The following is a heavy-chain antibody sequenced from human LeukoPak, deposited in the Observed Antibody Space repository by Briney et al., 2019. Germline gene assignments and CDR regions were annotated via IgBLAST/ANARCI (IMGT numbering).Heavy chain of an antibody. CDR3: ARTKAVAASRGPFDY. Sequence: GASVKVSCKASGYTFTSYAMHWVRQAPGQRLEWMGWINAGNGNTKYSQKFQGRVTITRDTSASTAYMELSSLRSEDTAVYYCARTKAVAASRGPFDYWGQGTLVTVSS. CDR1: GYTFTSYA. J-gene: IGHJ4*02. CDR2: INAGNGNT. D-gene: IGHD6-19*01. V-gene: IGHV1-3*01.